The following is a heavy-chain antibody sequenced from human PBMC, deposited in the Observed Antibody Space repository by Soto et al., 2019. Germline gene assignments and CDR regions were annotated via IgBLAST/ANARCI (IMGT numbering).Heavy chain of an antibody. V-gene: IGHV3-23*01. CDR3: ARGSTDDYPGSRIFDF. CDR1: GLPLGSRA. J-gene: IGHJ4*02. Sequence: GGSLRLSCVDCGLPLGSRAMSWARQAPGEWLQWVSTITDTGGDAKYADSVRGRFVISRDKSNKTLYRRVPSLTAVDSALYFCARGSTDDYPGSRIFDFWRRGTVDTVPS. CDR2: ITDTGGDA. D-gene: IGHD3-10*01.